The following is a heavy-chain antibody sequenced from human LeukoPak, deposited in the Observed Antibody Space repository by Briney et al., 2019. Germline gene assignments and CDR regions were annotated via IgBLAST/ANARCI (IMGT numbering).Heavy chain of an antibody. J-gene: IGHJ4*02. CDR1: GFTFSSYG. V-gene: IGHV3-30*18. Sequence: PGGSLRLSCAASGFTFSSYGMHWVRQAPGKGLEWVAVISYDGSNKYYADSVKGRFTISRDNSKNTLYLQMNSLRAEDTAVYYCAKSKKPTTDYFDYWGQGTLVTVFS. D-gene: IGHD4-17*01. CDR2: ISYDGSNK. CDR3: AKSKKPTTDYFDY.